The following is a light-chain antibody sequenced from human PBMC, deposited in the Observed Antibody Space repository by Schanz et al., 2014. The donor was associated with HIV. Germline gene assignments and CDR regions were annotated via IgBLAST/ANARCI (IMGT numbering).Light chain of an antibody. Sequence: QSVLTQPPSVSAAPGQKVTISCSGSTSNIANNFVSWYQQLPGTAPKLLIYDNYKRPSGIPDRFSGSKSGTSASLAISGLRSADEADYSCAAWDDSLSGPVFGGGTKLTVL. CDR1: TSNIANNF. CDR2: DNY. CDR3: AAWDDSLSGPV. J-gene: IGLJ2*01. V-gene: IGLV1-51*01.